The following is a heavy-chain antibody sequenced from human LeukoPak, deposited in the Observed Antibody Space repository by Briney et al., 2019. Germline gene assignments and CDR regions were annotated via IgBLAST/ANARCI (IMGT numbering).Heavy chain of an antibody. Sequence: GESLKISCKGSGYSFTSYWIGWVRQMPGKGLEWMGIIYPGDSDTRYSPSFQGQVTISADKSISTAYLQWSSLKASDTAMYYCARVILYGSGSYYYGDYWGQETLVTVSS. CDR1: GYSFTSYW. J-gene: IGHJ4*02. CDR2: IYPGDSDT. V-gene: IGHV5-51*01. CDR3: ARVILYGSGSYYYGDY. D-gene: IGHD3-10*01.